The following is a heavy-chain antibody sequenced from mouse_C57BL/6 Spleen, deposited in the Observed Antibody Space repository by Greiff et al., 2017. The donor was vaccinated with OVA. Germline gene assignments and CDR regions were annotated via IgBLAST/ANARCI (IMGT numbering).Heavy chain of an antibody. CDR3: AREGPSRGSFDY. Sequence: DVMLVESGGDLVKPGGSLKLSCAASGFTFSSYGMSWVRQTPDKRLEWVATISSGGSYTYYPDSVKGRFTISRDNAKNTLYLQMSSLKSEDTAMYYCAREGPSRGSFDYWGQGTTLTVSS. V-gene: IGHV5-6*02. J-gene: IGHJ2*01. CDR2: ISSGGSYT. D-gene: IGHD3-3*01. CDR1: GFTFSSYG.